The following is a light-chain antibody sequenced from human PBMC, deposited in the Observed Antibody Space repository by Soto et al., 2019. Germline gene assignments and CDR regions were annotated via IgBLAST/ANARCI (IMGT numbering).Light chain of an antibody. V-gene: IGKV1-39*01. J-gene: IGKJ4*01. CDR1: QSISSY. Sequence: DIQMTQSPSSLSASVGDRVAITCRASQSISSYLNWYQQKPGKAPKLLIYAASSLQSGVPSRFSGSGSGTDFTLTISSLQPDDLAVYYCQHYRDWPLTFGGGTKVDIK. CDR2: AAS. CDR3: QHYRDWPLT.